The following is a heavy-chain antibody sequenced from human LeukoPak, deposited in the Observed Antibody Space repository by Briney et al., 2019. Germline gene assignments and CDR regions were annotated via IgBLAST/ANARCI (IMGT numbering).Heavy chain of an antibody. CDR3: AREEGANYFDY. J-gene: IGHJ4*02. CDR2: INTNTGNT. V-gene: IGHV7-4-1*01. Sequence: ASVKVSCKASGYTFTSYAMNWVRQARGQGLEWMGWINTNTGNTTYAQGFKGRVVFSLDTSISTAYLQICSLKAEDTAVYYCAREEGANYFDYWGQGPLVTVSS. CDR1: GYTFTSYA.